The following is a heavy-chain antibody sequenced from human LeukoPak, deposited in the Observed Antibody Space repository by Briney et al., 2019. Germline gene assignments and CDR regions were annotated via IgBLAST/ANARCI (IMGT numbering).Heavy chain of an antibody. CDR2: INHSGST. CDR1: GGSFSGYY. V-gene: IGHV4-34*01. Sequence: SEXLSLTCAVYGGSFSGYYWSWIRQPPGKGLEWIGEINHSGSTNYNPSLKSRVTISVDTSKNQFSLKLSSVTAADTAVYYCARLRYYDSSGYLEGADDAFDIWGQGTMVTVSS. D-gene: IGHD3-22*01. J-gene: IGHJ3*02. CDR3: ARLRYYDSSGYLEGADDAFDI.